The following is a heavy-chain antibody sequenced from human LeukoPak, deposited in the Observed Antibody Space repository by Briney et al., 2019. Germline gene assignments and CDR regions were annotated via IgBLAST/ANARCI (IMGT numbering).Heavy chain of an antibody. CDR1: GFIFSSYA. V-gene: IGHV3-23*01. CDR3: AVVVPAATNWFDP. D-gene: IGHD2-2*01. J-gene: IGHJ5*02. Sequence: PGGSLRLSCAASGFIFSSYAMSWVRQAPGKGLEWVSSISASGDSTNYADSVKGRFTISRDNSKNTLYLQMNSLRAEDTAVYYCAVVVPAATNWFDPWGQGTLVTVSS. CDR2: ISASGDST.